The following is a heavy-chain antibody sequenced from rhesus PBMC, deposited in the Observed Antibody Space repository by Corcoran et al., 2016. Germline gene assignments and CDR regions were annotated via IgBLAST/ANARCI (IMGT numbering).Heavy chain of an antibody. V-gene: IGHV4-65*01. CDR3: ARQDWNYRFDY. D-gene: IGHD1-26*01. Sequence: QVQLQESGPGLVKPSETLSLTCAVSGGSISSSNWWSWIRQSPGKGLECIGYIYGGSGSTSYNPSLKSRVTFSTDTYKNQFSLKLSSVAAADTAVYYCARQDWNYRFDYWGQGVLVTVSS. CDR1: GGSISSSNW. CDR2: IYGGSGST. J-gene: IGHJ4*01.